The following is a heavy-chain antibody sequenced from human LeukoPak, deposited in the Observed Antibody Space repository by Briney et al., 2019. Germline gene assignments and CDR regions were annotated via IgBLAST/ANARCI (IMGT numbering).Heavy chain of an antibody. Sequence: QTGGSLRLSCAASGFTFSSYDMSWGRQAPGKGLERGSNIKEDGSERYYADSVKGRFTISRDNAKNSLYLQMSSLRDDDTAVYYCTRDRGCQQFDFWGQGTLVTVSS. CDR2: IKEDGSER. J-gene: IGHJ4*02. D-gene: IGHD1/OR15-1a*01. CDR1: GFTFSSYD. CDR3: TRDRGCQQFDF. V-gene: IGHV3-7*01.